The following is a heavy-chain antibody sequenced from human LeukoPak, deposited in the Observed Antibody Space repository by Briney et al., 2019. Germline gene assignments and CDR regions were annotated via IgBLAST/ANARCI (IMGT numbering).Heavy chain of an antibody. CDR1: GYTFTGYY. J-gene: IGHJ6*04. D-gene: IGHD3-10*01. V-gene: IGHV1-18*04. Sequence: GASVKVSCKASGYTFTGYYMHWVRQAPGQGLEWMGWISAYNGSTNYAQKLQGRVTMTTDTSTSTAYMELRSLRSDDTAVYYCAVWFGELVPLDVWGKGTTVTVSS. CDR3: AVWFGELVPLDV. CDR2: ISAYNGST.